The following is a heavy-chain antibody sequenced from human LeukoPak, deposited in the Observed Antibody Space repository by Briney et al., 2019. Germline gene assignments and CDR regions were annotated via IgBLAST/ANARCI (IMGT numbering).Heavy chain of an antibody. V-gene: IGHV4-4*07. J-gene: IGHJ4*02. D-gene: IGHD3-16*02. Sequence: SETLSLTCTVSGGPISSYYWSWIRQPAGKGLEWIGRIYTSGSTNYHPSLKSRVAMSVDTSKNQFSLKLSSVTAADTAVYYCAREMWYDYVWGSYRYSDYWGQGTLVTVSS. CDR1: GGPISSYY. CDR2: IYTSGST. CDR3: AREMWYDYVWGSYRYSDY.